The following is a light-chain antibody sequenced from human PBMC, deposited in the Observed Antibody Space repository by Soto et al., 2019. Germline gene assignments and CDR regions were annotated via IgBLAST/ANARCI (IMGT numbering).Light chain of an antibody. CDR2: GAS. CDR1: QSVTSDY. V-gene: IGKV3-20*01. Sequence: IVLTQSPGTLSLSPGERATLSCRASQSVTSDYLAWYQQEPGQPARLLIYGASNRATAIADRFSGSGSATDFTLTISRVDPEDFAVYYCQQYGSSPYTFGQGTRLDI. CDR3: QQYGSSPYT. J-gene: IGKJ2*01.